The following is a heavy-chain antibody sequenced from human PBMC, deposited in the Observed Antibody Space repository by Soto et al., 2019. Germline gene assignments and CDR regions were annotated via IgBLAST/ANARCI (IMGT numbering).Heavy chain of an antibody. D-gene: IGHD5-18*01. V-gene: IGHV3-30*18. Sequence: ESGGGVVQPGRSLRLSCAASGFTFSTYGMHWVRQAPGKGLEWVAVISYDGSNKYYADSVKGRFTISRDNSKNTLYLQMSSLRAEDTAVYYCAKGFSYSVIDCWGQGTLVTVSS. J-gene: IGHJ4*02. CDR2: ISYDGSNK. CDR3: AKGFSYSVIDC. CDR1: GFTFSTYG.